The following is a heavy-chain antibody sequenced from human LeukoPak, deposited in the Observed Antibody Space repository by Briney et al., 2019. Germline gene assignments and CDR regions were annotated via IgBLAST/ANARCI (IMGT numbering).Heavy chain of an antibody. CDR1: GYTFTGYY. V-gene: IGHV1-2*02. J-gene: IGHJ3*02. CDR3: ARGLGFIVVVTSSPDAFDI. D-gene: IGHD2-21*02. Sequence: GASVKVSCKASGYTFTGYYMHWVRQAPGQGLEWMGWINPNSGDTNSAQKFEGRVTMTRDTSISTTYMELSRLKSDDTAVYYCARGLGFIVVVTSSPDAFDIWGQGTMVTVSS. CDR2: INPNSGDT.